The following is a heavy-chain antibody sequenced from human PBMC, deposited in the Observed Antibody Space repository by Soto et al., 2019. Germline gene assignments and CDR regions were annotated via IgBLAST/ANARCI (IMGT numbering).Heavy chain of an antibody. Sequence: QVQLVQSGAEVKKPGASVKVSCKASGYTFTSYDINWVRQATGQGLEWMGWMNPNSGNTVYAQKFQGRVTMTRSPYISTGYMELSSLRSEHTAVSYCAKDKAVGATGNWGQGTLVTVSS. J-gene: IGHJ4*02. V-gene: IGHV1-8*01. CDR1: GYTFTSYD. CDR3: AKDKAVGATGN. D-gene: IGHD1-1*01. CDR2: MNPNSGNT.